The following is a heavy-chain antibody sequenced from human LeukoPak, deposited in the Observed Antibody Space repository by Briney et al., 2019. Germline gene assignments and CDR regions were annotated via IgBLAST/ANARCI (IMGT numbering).Heavy chain of an antibody. Sequence: GGSLRLSCAASGFTFSRYATHWVRQAPGKGLEWVAVISYDGSDKYYADSVKGRFTISRDSAKNTLYLEMNSLRAEDTAVYYCARGKVVTTIRAASYWGQGTLVTVSS. D-gene: IGHD2-21*02. V-gene: IGHV3-30*04. CDR3: ARGKVVTTIRAASY. CDR1: GFTFSRYA. J-gene: IGHJ4*02. CDR2: ISYDGSDK.